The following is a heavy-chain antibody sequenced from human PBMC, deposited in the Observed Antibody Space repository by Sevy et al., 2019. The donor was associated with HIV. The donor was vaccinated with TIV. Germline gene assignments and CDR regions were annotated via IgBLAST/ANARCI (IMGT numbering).Heavy chain of an antibody. CDR2: ISYDGSNK. CDR1: GFILSSYA. CDR3: ARDEARAAAGYFDY. J-gene: IGHJ4*02. V-gene: IGHV3-30-3*01. Sequence: GGSLRLSCAASGFILSSYAMHWVRQAPGKGLEWVAVISYDGSNKYYAYSVKGRFTISRDNSKNTLYLQMNSLRAEDTAVYYCARDEARAAAGYFDYWGQGTLVTVSS. D-gene: IGHD6-13*01.